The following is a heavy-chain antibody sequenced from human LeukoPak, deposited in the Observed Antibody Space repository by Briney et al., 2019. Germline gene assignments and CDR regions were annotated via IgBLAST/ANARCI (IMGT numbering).Heavy chain of an antibody. CDR3: AKHYYGSGSYWAGLDY. D-gene: IGHD3-10*01. Sequence: PGGSLRLSCTASGFTFSNYAMSWVRQAPGKGLEWVSSISGSGIGTYYADSVKGRFTISRDNSKNTLYLQMNSLRADDTAVYSCAKHYYGSGSYWAGLDYWGQGTPVTVSS. V-gene: IGHV3-23*01. J-gene: IGHJ4*02. CDR1: GFTFSNYA. CDR2: ISGSGIGT.